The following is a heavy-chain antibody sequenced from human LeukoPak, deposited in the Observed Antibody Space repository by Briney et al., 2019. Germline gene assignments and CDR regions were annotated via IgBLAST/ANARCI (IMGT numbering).Heavy chain of an antibody. CDR3: ARQGGLGNYETGSWSDP. D-gene: IGHD1-7*01. J-gene: IGHJ5*02. CDR2: INSDGSST. CDR1: GFTFSSYW. V-gene: IGHV3-74*01. Sequence: PGGSLRLSCAASGFTFSSYWMHWVRQAPGKGLVWVSHINSDGSSTSYADSVKGRFTISRDNAKNTLYLQMDSLRAEDTAMYYCARQGGLGNYETGSWSDPWGQGTLVTVSS.